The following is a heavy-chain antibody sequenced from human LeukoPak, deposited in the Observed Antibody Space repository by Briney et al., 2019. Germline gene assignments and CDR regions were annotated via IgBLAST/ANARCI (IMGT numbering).Heavy chain of an antibody. CDR1: GFTFSSYG. Sequence: GRSLRLSCAASGFTFSSYGMHWVRQAPGKGLEWVAVISYDGSNKYYADSVKGRFTISRDNSKNTLYLQMNSLRAEDTAVYYCAKDRTDIVVVVAATAAAFDIWGQGTMVTVSS. CDR3: AKDRTDIVVVVAATAAAFDI. CDR2: ISYDGSNK. D-gene: IGHD2-15*01. V-gene: IGHV3-30*18. J-gene: IGHJ3*02.